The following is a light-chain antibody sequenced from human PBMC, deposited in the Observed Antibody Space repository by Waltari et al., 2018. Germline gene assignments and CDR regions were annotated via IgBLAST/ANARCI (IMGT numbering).Light chain of an antibody. CDR1: QSISSY. J-gene: IGKJ3*01. V-gene: IGKV3-11*01. Sequence: IVLTQSPATLSLSPGERATLSCRASQSISSYLAWYQQRPGQSPRLLIYDASNRATGIPARFSGSGSGTDCTLTISSLEPEDFAVYYCQHRGHWPPVATFGPGTIVD. CDR2: DAS. CDR3: QHRGHWPPVAT.